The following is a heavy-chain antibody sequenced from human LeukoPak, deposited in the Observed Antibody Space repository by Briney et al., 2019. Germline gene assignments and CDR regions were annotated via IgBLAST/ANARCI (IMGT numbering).Heavy chain of an antibody. CDR3: ARDLSSGWMGSFDI. J-gene: IGHJ3*02. D-gene: IGHD6-19*01. CDR2: INPNSGGT. CDR1: GYTFTGYY. V-gene: IGHV1-2*02. Sequence: ASVKVSCKASGYTFTGYYMHWVRQAPGQGLEWMGWINPNSGGTNYAQKFQGRVTMTRDTSTSTAYMELRSLRSDDTAVYYCARDLSSGWMGSFDIWGQGTMVTVSS.